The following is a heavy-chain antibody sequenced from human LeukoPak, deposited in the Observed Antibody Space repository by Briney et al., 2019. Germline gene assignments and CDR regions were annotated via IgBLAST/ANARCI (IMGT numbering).Heavy chain of an antibody. V-gene: IGHV1-18*04. J-gene: IGHJ6*04. D-gene: IGHD2-15*01. CDR1: GYTVISYG. CDR3: ARDMVVAATTEGYGMDV. CDR2: INAYNGKT. Sequence: ASVKVSCTAAGYTVISYGISWVRQAPGQGLEWMGWINAYNGKTNYEQKLQGRVTVTTDTSTTTAYMELRSLRSDDTAVYYCARDMVVAATTEGYGMDVWGKGTTVTVSS.